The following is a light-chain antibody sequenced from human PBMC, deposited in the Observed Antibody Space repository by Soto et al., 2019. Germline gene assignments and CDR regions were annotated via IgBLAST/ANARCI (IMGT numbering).Light chain of an antibody. CDR3: SSYTSSSTPVV. Sequence: QSALTQPASVSGSPGQSITISCTGTSSDVDNYNYVSWYQQHPGKAPKLMIYDVSNRPSGVSNRFSGSKSGNTASLTISGLQAEDEADYYCSSYTSSSTPVVFGGGTKVTVL. CDR1: SSDVDNYNY. J-gene: IGLJ2*01. V-gene: IGLV2-14*01. CDR2: DVS.